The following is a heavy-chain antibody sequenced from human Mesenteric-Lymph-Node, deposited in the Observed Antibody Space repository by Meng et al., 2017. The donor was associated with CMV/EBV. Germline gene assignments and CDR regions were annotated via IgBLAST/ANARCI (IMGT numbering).Heavy chain of an antibody. CDR2: ISSSRKYI. Sequence: GESLKISCAASGFTFYNFNMNWVRQAPGKGLEWVSSISSSRKYIYYADSVKGRFTISRDDAENSLYLQMNSLRAEDAAVYYCVRTGEAVAWEVDYFFDYWGQGTPVTVSS. D-gene: IGHD1-26*01. CDR1: GFTFYNFN. CDR3: VRTGEAVAWEVDYFFDY. J-gene: IGHJ4*02. V-gene: IGHV3-21*01.